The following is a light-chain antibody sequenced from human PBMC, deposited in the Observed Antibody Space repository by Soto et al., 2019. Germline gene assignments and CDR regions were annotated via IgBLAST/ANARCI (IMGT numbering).Light chain of an antibody. V-gene: IGKV3-11*01. CDR1: QSISSS. CDR3: QQVYSYPIT. Sequence: EIVLTQSPATLSLSPGDRATLSCRASQSISSSLAWNQQKTGQAPRLLIYGASSRPTGIPDRFSGSGSGTDFTLTISRLEPEDFAVYYCQQVYSYPITFGQGTRLEIK. J-gene: IGKJ5*01. CDR2: GAS.